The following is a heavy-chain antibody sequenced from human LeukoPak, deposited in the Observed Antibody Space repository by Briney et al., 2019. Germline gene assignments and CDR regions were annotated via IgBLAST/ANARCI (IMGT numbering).Heavy chain of an antibody. CDR3: AKDVGSYGGYVWYFDY. CDR1: GFTFSSYG. CDR2: ISYDGSNK. Sequence: GGSLRLSCAASGFTFSSYGMHWVRQAPGKGLEWVAVISYDGSNKYYAGSVKGRFTISRDNSKNTLYLQMNSLRAEDTAVYYCAKDVGSYGGYVWYFDYWGQGTLVTVSS. D-gene: IGHD5-12*01. V-gene: IGHV3-30*18. J-gene: IGHJ4*02.